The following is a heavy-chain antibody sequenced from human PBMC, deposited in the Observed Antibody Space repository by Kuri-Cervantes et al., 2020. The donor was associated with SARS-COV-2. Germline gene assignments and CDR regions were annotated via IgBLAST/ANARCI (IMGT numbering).Heavy chain of an antibody. CDR3: ARESTIFGVVIWFDP. D-gene: IGHD3-3*01. V-gene: IGHV3-20*04. Sequence: ETLSLTCAVSGYSISSGYYWGWIRQPPGKGLEWVSGINWNGGSTGYADSVKGRFTISRDNAKNSLYLQMNSLRAEDTALYYCARESTIFGVVIWFDPWGQGTLVTVSS. CDR1: GYSISSGYY. J-gene: IGHJ5*02. CDR2: INWNGGST.